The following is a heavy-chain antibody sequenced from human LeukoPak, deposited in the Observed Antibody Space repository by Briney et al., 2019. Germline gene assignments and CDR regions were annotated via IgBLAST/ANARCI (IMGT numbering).Heavy chain of an antibody. V-gene: IGHV3-23*01. J-gene: IGHJ4*02. Sequence: GGSLRLSCAASGFTFSNFAMGWVRQAPGKGLVWLSTISPRGDRTYDADSVRGRFIISRDNSKNTFYLQLNSLRAEDTAVYYCEKVFCSSPRCFAPFDYWGQGTLVSVSS. CDR2: ISPRGDRT. CDR1: GFTFSNFA. CDR3: EKVFCSSPRCFAPFDY. D-gene: IGHD2-2*01.